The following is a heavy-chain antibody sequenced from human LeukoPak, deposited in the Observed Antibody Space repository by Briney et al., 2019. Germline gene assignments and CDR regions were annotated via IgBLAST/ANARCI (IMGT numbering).Heavy chain of an antibody. CDR3: ARAGGWLQLGRTGYWFDP. CDR1: GFSFSSYA. CDR2: ISGSGGST. J-gene: IGHJ5*02. Sequence: HPGGSLRLSCAASGFSFSSYAMAWVRQAPGKGLEWVSTISGSGGSTYYPDSVKGRFTISRDNSKNTLYLQMNSLRAEDTAVYYCARAGGWLQLGRTGYWFDPWGQGTLVTVSS. V-gene: IGHV3-23*01. D-gene: IGHD5-24*01.